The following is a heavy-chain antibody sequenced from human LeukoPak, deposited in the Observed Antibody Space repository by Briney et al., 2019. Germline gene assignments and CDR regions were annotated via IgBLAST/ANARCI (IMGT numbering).Heavy chain of an antibody. D-gene: IGHD5-24*01. J-gene: IGHJ4*02. Sequence: SQTLSLTCTVSGGSISSGSYYWSWIRQPAGKGLEWIGRIFINGSTIYNSSLKSRVTISVDTSKNQFSLKLGSVTAADTAVYYCAGTDGYNNYYFDSWGQGTLVTVSS. CDR2: IFINGST. CDR3: AGTDGYNNYYFDS. CDR1: GGSISSGSYY. V-gene: IGHV4-61*02.